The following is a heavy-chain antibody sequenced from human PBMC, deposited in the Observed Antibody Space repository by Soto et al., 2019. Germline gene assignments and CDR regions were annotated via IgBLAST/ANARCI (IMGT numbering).Heavy chain of an antibody. CDR2: IDYRGNT. D-gene: IGHD2-21*01. V-gene: IGHV4-34*01. Sequence: PSETLSLTCAFYCGSFIGLSWNWIRQSPGKKLEWIGEIDYRGNTNYNPSLRSRVTLSVDASKNQFSLNVRSVTAADAANYYCARSRKSGDHSLGLDYWGRGTLVTVSS. J-gene: IGHJ4*02. CDR1: CGSFIGLS. CDR3: ARSRKSGDHSLGLDY.